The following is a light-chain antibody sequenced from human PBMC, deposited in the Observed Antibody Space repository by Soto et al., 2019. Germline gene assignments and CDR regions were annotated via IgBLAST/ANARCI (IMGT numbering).Light chain of an antibody. CDR1: PGISTY. CDR3: QKCDSAPLT. Sequence: DIQMTQSPSSLSASIGDRVTITCRASPGISTYLAWYQQKPGKVPKLLIYATSTLQSGVPSRFSGSGSGTDFTLTIDSLQPEDVATYYCQKCDSAPLTFGGGTKVEIK. J-gene: IGKJ4*01. V-gene: IGKV1-27*01. CDR2: ATS.